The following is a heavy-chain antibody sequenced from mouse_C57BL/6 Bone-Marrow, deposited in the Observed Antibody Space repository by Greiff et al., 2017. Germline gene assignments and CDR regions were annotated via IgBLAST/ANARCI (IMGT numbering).Heavy chain of an antibody. D-gene: IGHD1-1*01. CDR3: AREGYYGSSLYYFDY. Sequence: QVQLQQPGVELVMPGASVKLSCKASGYTFTSYWMHWVKQRPGQGLEWIGEIDPSDSYTNYNQKFKGKSTLTVDKSSSTAYMQLSSLTSEDSAVYYCAREGYYGSSLYYFDYWGQGTTLTVSS. CDR2: IDPSDSYT. J-gene: IGHJ2*01. CDR1: GYTFTSYW. V-gene: IGHV1-69*01.